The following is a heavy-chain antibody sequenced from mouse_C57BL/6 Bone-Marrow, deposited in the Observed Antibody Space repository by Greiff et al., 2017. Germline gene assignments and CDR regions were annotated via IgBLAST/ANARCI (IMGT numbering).Heavy chain of an antibody. D-gene: IGHD4-1*01. J-gene: IGHJ4*01. Sequence: QVQLKQSGAELVRPGASVTLSCKASGYTFTDYEMHWVKQTPVHGLEWIGAIDPETGGTAYNQKFKGKAILTADKSSSTAYMELRSLTSEDSAVYYCTRRAAYTESNWALYYAMDYWGQGTSVTVSS. CDR1: GYTFTDYE. CDR3: TRRAAYTESNWALYYAMDY. V-gene: IGHV1-15*01. CDR2: IDPETGGT.